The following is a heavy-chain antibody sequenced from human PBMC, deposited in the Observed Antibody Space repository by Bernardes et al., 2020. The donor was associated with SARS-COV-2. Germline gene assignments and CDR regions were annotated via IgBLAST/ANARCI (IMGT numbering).Heavy chain of an antibody. Sequence: GESLKISCKTSGYIFTTYWIGWVRQTAEKGLEWMAIIYPGDSNTDSNTKYSPSFYGQVTVSADKSINTAYLQWDSLKASDTAIYYCARVDYTEIVPAAMGRGPFDFWGPGTLVTVSS. CDR2: IYPGDSNT. CDR1: GYIFTTYW. J-gene: IGHJ4*02. V-gene: IGHV5-51*01. CDR3: ARVDYTEIVPAAMGRGPFDF. D-gene: IGHD2-2*01.